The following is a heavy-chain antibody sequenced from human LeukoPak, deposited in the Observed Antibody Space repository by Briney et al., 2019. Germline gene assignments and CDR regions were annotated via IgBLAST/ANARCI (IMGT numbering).Heavy chain of an antibody. D-gene: IGHD3-22*01. CDR3: ARMGSSGYYYAY. CDR1: GGTFSSYA. V-gene: IGHV1-69*05. J-gene: IGHJ4*02. CDR2: IIPIFGTA. Sequence: GSSVKVSCKASGGTFSSYAVSWVRQAPGQGLEWMGGIIPIFGTANYAQKFQGRVTITTDESTSTAYMELSSLRSEDTAVYYCARMGSSGYYYAYWGQGTLVTVSS.